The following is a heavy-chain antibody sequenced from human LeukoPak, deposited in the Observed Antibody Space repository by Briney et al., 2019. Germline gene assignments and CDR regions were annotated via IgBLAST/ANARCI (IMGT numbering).Heavy chain of an antibody. CDR1: GFTFSSYG. CDR3: AKDQVGYYDSSGYYSSPGDY. J-gene: IGHJ4*02. D-gene: IGHD3-22*01. Sequence: PGGSLRLSCAASGFTFSSYGMLWVRQAPGKGLEWVAFIRYDGSNKYYADSVKGRFTISRDNSKNTLYLQMNSLRAEDTAVYYCAKDQVGYYDSSGYYSSPGDYWGQGTLVTVSS. V-gene: IGHV3-30*02. CDR2: IRYDGSNK.